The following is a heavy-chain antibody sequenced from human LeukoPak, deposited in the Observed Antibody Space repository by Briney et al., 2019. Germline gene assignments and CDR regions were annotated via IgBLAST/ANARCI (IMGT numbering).Heavy chain of an antibody. CDR3: ARDGALHYYYYMDV. Sequence: PGRSLRLSCAASGFTFSSYAMHWVRQAPGKGLEWVAVISYDGSNKYYADSVKGRFTISRDNAKNSLYLQMNSLRAEDTAVYYCARDGALHYYYYMDVWGKGTTVTVSS. CDR2: ISYDGSNK. CDR1: GFTFSSYA. V-gene: IGHV3-30-3*01. J-gene: IGHJ6*03. D-gene: IGHD1-26*01.